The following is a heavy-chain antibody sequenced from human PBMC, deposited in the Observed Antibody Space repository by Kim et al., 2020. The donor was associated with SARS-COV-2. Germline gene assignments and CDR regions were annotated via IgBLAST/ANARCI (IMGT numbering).Heavy chain of an antibody. CDR1: GGSISSYY. CDR2: IYYSGST. CDR3: ARDRGEIAARGGAFDI. V-gene: IGHV4-59*13. J-gene: IGHJ3*02. D-gene: IGHD6-6*01. Sequence: SETLSLTCTVSGGSISSYYWSWIRQPPGKGLEWIGYIYYSGSTNYNPSLKSRVTISVDTSKNQFSLKLSSVTAADTAVYYCARDRGEIAARGGAFDIWGQGTMVTVSS.